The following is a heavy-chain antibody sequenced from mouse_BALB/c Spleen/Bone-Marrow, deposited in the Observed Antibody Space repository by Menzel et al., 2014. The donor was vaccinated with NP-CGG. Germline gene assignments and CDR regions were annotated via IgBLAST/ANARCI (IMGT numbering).Heavy chain of an antibody. D-gene: IGHD2-1*01. CDR2: INPDSSTI. V-gene: IGHV4-1*02. CDR1: GFDFSRYW. J-gene: IGHJ2*01. Sequence: EVQRVESGGGLVQPGGSLKLSCAASGFDFSRYWMSRVRQAPGKGLEWIGEINPDSSTINYTPSLKDKFIISRDNAKNTLYLQMSKVRSEDTALYYCARNGYYGYSDYWGQGTTLTVSS. CDR3: ARNGYYGYSDY.